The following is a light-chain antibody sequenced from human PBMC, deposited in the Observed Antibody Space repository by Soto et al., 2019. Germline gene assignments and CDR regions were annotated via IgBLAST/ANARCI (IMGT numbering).Light chain of an antibody. V-gene: IGLV2-23*02. Sequence: QSVLTQPASVSGSPGQSITISCTGTSSDVGTYNLVSWYQQHPGKAPKLMIFGVSKRPSGVSNRFSGSKSGNTASLTISGLQAEDEADYYCCSHVGTTPPQWVFGGGTKLTVL. J-gene: IGLJ3*02. CDR3: CSHVGTTPPQWV. CDR2: GVS. CDR1: SSDVGTYNL.